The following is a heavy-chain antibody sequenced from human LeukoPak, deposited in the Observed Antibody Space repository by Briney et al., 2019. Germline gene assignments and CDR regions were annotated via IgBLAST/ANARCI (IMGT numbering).Heavy chain of an antibody. CDR2: IYSGGST. Sequence: GGSLRLSCAASGFXVSSNYMSWVRHAPGKGLEWGSGIYSGGSTYYAASVKGRFTISRDNSKNTLYLQMNSLRAEDTAVYYCASTFYGDSPPYWGQGTLVT. CDR1: GFXVSSNY. J-gene: IGHJ4*02. CDR3: ASTFYGDSPPY. V-gene: IGHV3-66*01. D-gene: IGHD4-17*01.